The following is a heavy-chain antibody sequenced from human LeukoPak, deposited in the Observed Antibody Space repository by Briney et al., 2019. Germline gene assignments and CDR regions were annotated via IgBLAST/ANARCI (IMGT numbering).Heavy chain of an antibody. V-gene: IGHV3-30*03. Sequence: GGSLRLSCAASGFNFSSYGMHWVRQAPGKGLEWVAVISYDGSNKYYADSVKGRFTISRDNSKNTLYLQMNSLRAEDTAVYYCASSSGWFDYWGQGTLVTVSS. CDR1: GFNFSSYG. J-gene: IGHJ4*02. D-gene: IGHD6-19*01. CDR2: ISYDGSNK. CDR3: ASSSGWFDY.